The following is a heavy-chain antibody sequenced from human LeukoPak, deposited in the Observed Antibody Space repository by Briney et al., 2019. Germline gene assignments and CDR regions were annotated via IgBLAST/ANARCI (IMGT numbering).Heavy chain of an antibody. CDR3: ARAVYDILTGSPAFYYYYYYMDV. V-gene: IGHV4-61*02. CDR2: SSSSVST. D-gene: IGHD3-9*01. J-gene: IGHJ6*03. Sequence: MASETLSLTCTVSGDSISSGVYYWSWIRQPAGKGLEWIGRSSSSVSTNYSPSLKSRVTISVDTSKNQFSLQLNSVTPEDTAVYYCARAVYDILTGSPAFYYYYYYMDVWGKGTTVTVSS. CDR1: GDSISSGVYY.